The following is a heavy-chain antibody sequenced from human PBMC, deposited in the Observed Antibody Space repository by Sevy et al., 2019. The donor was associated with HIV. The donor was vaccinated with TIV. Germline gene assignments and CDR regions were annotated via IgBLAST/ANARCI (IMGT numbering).Heavy chain of an antibody. J-gene: IGHJ4*02. Sequence: SQTLSLTCAISGDTVSSDSAAWNWIRQSPAIGLEWLGRTYYRSTWHKDYATSLNSRMTINPDTSKNQFSLQLNSVAPEDTSVYYCARDHNFVLYYWGQGVLVTVSS. CDR1: GDTVSSDSAA. D-gene: IGHD1-20*01. CDR3: ARDHNFVLYY. V-gene: IGHV6-1*01. CDR2: TYYRSTWHK.